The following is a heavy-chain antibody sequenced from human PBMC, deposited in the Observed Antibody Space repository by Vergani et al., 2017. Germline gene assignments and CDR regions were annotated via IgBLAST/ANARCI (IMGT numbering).Heavy chain of an antibody. J-gene: IGHJ6*02. CDR2: VDPEDGET. D-gene: IGHD4-17*01. CDR1: GYTFTDHY. V-gene: IGHV1-69-2*01. CDR3: ATPQTVTTGGMEV. Sequence: EVPLVQSGAEVKKPGATMKISCKVSGYTFTDHYMHWVKQDPGKGLEWMGLVDPEDGETIYAEKFKGRVTIAADTSTDTAHLELSSLRSEDTAVYYCATPQTVTTGGMEVWGQGTTVIVSS.